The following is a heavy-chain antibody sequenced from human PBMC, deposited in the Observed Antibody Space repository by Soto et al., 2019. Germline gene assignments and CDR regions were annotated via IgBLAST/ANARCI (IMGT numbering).Heavy chain of an antibody. D-gene: IGHD3-3*01. V-gene: IGHV4-30-4*01. CDR2: IYYSGST. J-gene: IGHJ3*02. Sequence: SETLSLTCTVSGGSISSGDYYWSWIRQPPGKGLEWIGYIYYSGSTYYNPSLKSRVTISVDTSKNQFSLKLSSVTAADTAVYYCARDHLRGRFGLDAFDIWGQGTMVTVSS. CDR3: ARDHLRGRFGLDAFDI. CDR1: GGSISSGDYY.